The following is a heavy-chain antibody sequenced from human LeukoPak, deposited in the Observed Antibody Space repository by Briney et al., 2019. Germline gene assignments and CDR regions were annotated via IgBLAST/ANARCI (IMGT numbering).Heavy chain of an antibody. CDR2: INHSGST. V-gene: IGHV4-34*01. D-gene: IGHD3-10*01. J-gene: IGHJ4*02. Sequence: PSETLSLTCAVYGGSFSGYYWSWIRQPPGKGLEWIGEINHSGSTNYNPSLKSRVTISVDTSKNQFSLKLTSVTAADTAVYYCAREGNCYGSGSYYYAYWGQGTLVTVSS. CDR1: GGSFSGYY. CDR3: AREGNCYGSGSYYYAY.